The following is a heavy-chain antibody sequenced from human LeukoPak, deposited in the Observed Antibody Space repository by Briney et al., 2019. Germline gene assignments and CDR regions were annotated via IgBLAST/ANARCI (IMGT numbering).Heavy chain of an antibody. CDR1: QFTFTTYA. Sequence: GGSLRLSCAASQFTFTTYAMSWVRQAPGRGLEWVSSIGDSGVPTYYADSVKGRFTISRDNSQNTLYLQMNSLGAGDTAVYYCAKVATWTYFDSWGQGTLVTVSS. CDR2: IGDSGVPT. CDR3: AKVATWTYFDS. D-gene: IGHD3/OR15-3a*01. V-gene: IGHV3-23*01. J-gene: IGHJ4*02.